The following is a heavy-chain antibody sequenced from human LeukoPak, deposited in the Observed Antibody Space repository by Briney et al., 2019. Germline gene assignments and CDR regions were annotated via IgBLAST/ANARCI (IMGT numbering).Heavy chain of an antibody. CDR1: GFTFSTYA. J-gene: IGHJ4*02. V-gene: IGHV3-30-3*01. Sequence: GRSLRLSCAASGFTFSTYAMLWVRQAPGKGLEWVAVISYDGSNKYYADSVKGRFTISRDNSKNTLYLQMNSLRAEDTAVYYCARDTIARDYTYYFDYWGQGTLVTVSS. CDR3: ARDTIARDYTYYFDY. CDR2: ISYDGSNK. D-gene: IGHD4-11*01.